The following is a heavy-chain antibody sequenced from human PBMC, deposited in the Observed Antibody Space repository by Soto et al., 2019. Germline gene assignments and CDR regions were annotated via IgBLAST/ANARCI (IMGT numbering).Heavy chain of an antibody. D-gene: IGHD4-17*01. V-gene: IGHV3-74*01. CDR1: VFTFSNYW. Sequence: GSLRLSCVVSVFTFSNYWMHWVRQAPGKGLVWVSRISSDGSSTSYADSVKGRFTISRDNAKNTLYLQMNSLRAEDTAVYYCARDIAYGDTLSRNYWGQGTLVTVSS. CDR3: ARDIAYGDTLSRNY. J-gene: IGHJ4*02. CDR2: ISSDGSST.